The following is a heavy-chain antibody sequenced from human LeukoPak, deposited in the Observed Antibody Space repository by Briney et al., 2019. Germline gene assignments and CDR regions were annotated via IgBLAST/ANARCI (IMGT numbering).Heavy chain of an antibody. J-gene: IGHJ5*02. CDR3: ARAISYSSGWYRFGWFDP. V-gene: IGHV1-8*01. Sequence: ASVKVSCKASGYTFTSYDINWVRQATGQGLEWMGWMNPNSGNTGYAQKFQGRVTMTRNTSISTAYMELSSLRSEDTAVYYRARAISYSSGWYRFGWFDPWGQGTLVTVSS. CDR2: MNPNSGNT. D-gene: IGHD6-19*01. CDR1: GYTFTSYD.